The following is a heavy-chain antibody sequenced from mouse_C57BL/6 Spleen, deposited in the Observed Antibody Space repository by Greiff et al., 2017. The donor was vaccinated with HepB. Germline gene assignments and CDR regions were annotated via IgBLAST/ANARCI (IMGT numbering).Heavy chain of an antibody. Sequence: EVQLQQSGPVLVKPGASVKMSCKASGYTFTDYYMNWVKQSHGKSLEWIGVINPYNGGTSYNQKFKGKATLTVDKSSSTAYMELNSLTSEDSAVYYCARAYYGSSPRAMDYWGQGTSVTVSS. CDR3: ARAYYGSSPRAMDY. J-gene: IGHJ4*01. CDR2: INPYNGGT. D-gene: IGHD1-1*01. V-gene: IGHV1-19*01. CDR1: GYTFTDYY.